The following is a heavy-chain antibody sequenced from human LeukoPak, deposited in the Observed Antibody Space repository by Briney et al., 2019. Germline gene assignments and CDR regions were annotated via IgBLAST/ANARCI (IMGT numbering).Heavy chain of an antibody. CDR2: IYYSEM. V-gene: IGHV4-30-4*01. Sequence: IVYIYYSEMYNNPSLKSRVTISVDTSKNQFSLKLSSVTAADTAVYYCAREGRVAGVPLYWGQGTLVTVSS. CDR3: AREGRVAGVPLY. D-gene: IGHD6-19*01. J-gene: IGHJ4*02.